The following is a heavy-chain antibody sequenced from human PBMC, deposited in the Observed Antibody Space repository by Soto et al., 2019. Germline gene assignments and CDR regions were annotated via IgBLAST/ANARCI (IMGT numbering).Heavy chain of an antibody. J-gene: IGHJ4*02. Sequence: SETLSLTCIVSGGSISGSYWSWIRQSPGKGLEWLGYVYYTGSTNYSPSLRSRVSISVDTSKNEFSLRLSSVTAADTAVYFCARSVAVPGAHIGYWGQGTPVTVYS. CDR2: VYYTGST. CDR3: ARSVAVPGAHIGY. V-gene: IGHV4-59*01. CDR1: GGSISGSY. D-gene: IGHD6-19*01.